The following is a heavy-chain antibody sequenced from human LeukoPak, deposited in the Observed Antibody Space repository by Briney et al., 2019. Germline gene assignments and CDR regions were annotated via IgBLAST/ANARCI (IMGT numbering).Heavy chain of an antibody. CDR2: IYYSGST. CDR1: GGSISSYY. V-gene: IGHV4-59*01. Sequence: SETLSLTCTVSGGSISSYYWSWIRQPPGKGLEWIGYIYYSGSTYYNPSLKSRVTISVDTSKNQFSLKLSSVTAADTAVYYCARADYYDSSGYSVFDYWGQGTLVTVSS. D-gene: IGHD3-22*01. CDR3: ARADYYDSSGYSVFDY. J-gene: IGHJ4*02.